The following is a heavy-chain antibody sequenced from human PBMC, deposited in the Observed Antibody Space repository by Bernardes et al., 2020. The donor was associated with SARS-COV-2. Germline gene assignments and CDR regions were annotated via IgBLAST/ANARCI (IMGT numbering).Heavy chain of an antibody. V-gene: IGHV3-23*01. CDR2: ISAIGGST. J-gene: IGHJ6*02. CDR3: SKNAKYSSSSMEV. CDR1: GFTFSKNA. D-gene: IGHD6-6*01. Sequence: GSVRLSCLASGFTFSKNAMTWVRQVPGKGLEWVSAISAIGGSTYYAESVKGRFTISRDNSRNTLYLEMNSLRAEDTAVYYCSKNAKYSSSSMEVWGQGTTVTVS.